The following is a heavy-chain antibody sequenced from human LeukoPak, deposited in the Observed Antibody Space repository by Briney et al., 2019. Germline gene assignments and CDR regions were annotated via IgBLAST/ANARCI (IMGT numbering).Heavy chain of an antibody. D-gene: IGHD6-19*01. V-gene: IGHV3-30*18. J-gene: IGHJ4*02. Sequence: PGGSLRLSCAASGFTFSNYGMHWVRQAPGKGLEWVAVISYDGSNEYYADSVKGRFTISRDNPKNTLYLQMNSLRAEDSAVYYCAKDRSGWYYFDYWGQGTLVTVSS. CDR3: AKDRSGWYYFDY. CDR1: GFTFSNYG. CDR2: ISYDGSNE.